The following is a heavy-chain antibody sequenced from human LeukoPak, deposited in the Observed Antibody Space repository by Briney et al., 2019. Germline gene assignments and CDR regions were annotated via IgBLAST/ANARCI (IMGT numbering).Heavy chain of an antibody. J-gene: IGHJ4*02. Sequence: SGGSLRLSCAASGFTFSGSAMHWVRQASGKGLEWVGRIRSKANSYATAYAASVKGRFTISRDDSKNTAYLQMNSLKTEDTAVYYCTRKPDYYDSSGYPNWGQGTLVTVSS. CDR1: GFTFSGSA. D-gene: IGHD3-22*01. V-gene: IGHV3-73*01. CDR3: TRKPDYYDSSGYPN. CDR2: IRSKANSYAT.